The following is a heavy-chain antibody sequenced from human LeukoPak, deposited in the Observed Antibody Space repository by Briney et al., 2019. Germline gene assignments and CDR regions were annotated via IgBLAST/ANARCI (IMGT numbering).Heavy chain of an antibody. CDR2: INSDGNST. CDR1: GFTFSSYW. D-gene: IGHD5-18*01. Sequence: PGGSLRLSCAASGFTFSSYWMHWVRQAPGKGLVWVSRINSDGNSTTYADSVKGRFTISRDNAKNTLYLQMNSLRAEDTAVYYCAKDIDYGARGYSYGYGLFDYWGQGTLVTVSS. V-gene: IGHV3-74*01. J-gene: IGHJ4*02. CDR3: AKDIDYGARGYSYGYGLFDY.